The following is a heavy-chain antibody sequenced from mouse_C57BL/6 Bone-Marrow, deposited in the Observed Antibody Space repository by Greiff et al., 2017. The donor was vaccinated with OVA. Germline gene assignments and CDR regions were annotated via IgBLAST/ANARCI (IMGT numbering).Heavy chain of an antibody. CDR3: ARKGIYYYGSSPIYYAMDY. Sequence: VQLQESGPGLVAPSQSLSITCTVSGFSLTSYAISWVRQPPGKGLEWLGVIWTGGGTNYNSALKSRLSISKDNSKSQVFLKMNSLQTDDTARYYCARKGIYYYGSSPIYYAMDYWGQGTSVTVSS. J-gene: IGHJ4*01. D-gene: IGHD1-1*01. V-gene: IGHV2-9-1*01. CDR2: IWTGGGT. CDR1: GFSLTSYA.